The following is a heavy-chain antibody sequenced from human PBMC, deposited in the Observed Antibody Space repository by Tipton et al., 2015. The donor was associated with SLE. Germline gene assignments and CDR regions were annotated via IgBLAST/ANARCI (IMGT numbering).Heavy chain of an antibody. J-gene: IGHJ6*02. V-gene: IGHV4-59*08. D-gene: IGHD3-16*02. CDR1: GGSISSYY. CDR2: VSYDGNT. Sequence: TLSLTCTVSGGSISSYYWSRIRQPPGKGLEWIGSVSYDGNTHRNPSLMSRVTLSVDTSENQFSLKLSSVTAADTAVYYCARQGVIGPYYYFGMDVWGQGTTVTVSS. CDR3: ARQGVIGPYYYFGMDV.